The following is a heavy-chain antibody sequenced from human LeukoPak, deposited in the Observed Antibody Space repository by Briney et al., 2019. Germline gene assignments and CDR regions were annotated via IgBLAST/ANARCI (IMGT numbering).Heavy chain of an antibody. D-gene: IGHD6-13*01. J-gene: IGHJ4*02. CDR3: AIRVAAGGKCMGY. CDR1: GYSFTSYD. V-gene: IGHV1-8*01. CDR2: MNPNSGNT. Sequence: ASVKVSCKASGYSFTSYDINWVRQATGQGLEWMRWMNPNSGNTGSAQKFQGRVTMTRNTSISTAYMELSNLRSEDTAVYYCAIRVAAGGKCMGYWGQGTLVTVSS.